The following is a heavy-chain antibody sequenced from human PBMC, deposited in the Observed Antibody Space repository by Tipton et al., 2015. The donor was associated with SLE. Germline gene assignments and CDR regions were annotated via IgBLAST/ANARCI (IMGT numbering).Heavy chain of an antibody. CDR3: ARFDYSNWDDY. CDR1: GRSFIGYY. CDR2: IYYSGST. J-gene: IGHJ4*02. Sequence: TLSLTCAVYGRSFIGYYWGWIRQPPGKGLEWIGSIYYSGSTYYNPSLKSRVTTSVDTSKNQFSLKLTSVTAADTAVYFCARFDYSNWDDYWGQGTLVTVSS. D-gene: IGHD4-11*01. V-gene: IGHV4-34*01.